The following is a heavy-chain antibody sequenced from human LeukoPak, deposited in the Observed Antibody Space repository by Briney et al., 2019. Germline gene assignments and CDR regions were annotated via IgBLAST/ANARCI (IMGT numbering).Heavy chain of an antibody. D-gene: IGHD4/OR15-4a*01. V-gene: IGHV4-31*03. J-gene: IGHJ3*02. CDR3: ARVVLNDSFDI. Sequence: SETLSLTCTVSGGSIASGDYYWSWIRQHPGKGLEWIGYIHYSGGTYYNPSLKSRLTISVDTSKNQFSLKLTSVTAADTAVYFCARVVLNDSFDIWGHGTLVTVSS. CDR2: IHYSGGT. CDR1: GGSIASGDYY.